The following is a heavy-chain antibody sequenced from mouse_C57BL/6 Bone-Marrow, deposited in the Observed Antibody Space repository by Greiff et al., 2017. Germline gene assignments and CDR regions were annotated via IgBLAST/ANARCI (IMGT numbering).Heavy chain of an antibody. V-gene: IGHV1-85*01. D-gene: IGHD2-3*01. CDR1: GFTFTSYD. Sequence: VQLQQSGPELVKPGASVKLSCKASGFTFTSYDINWVKQRPGQGLEWIGWIYPRDGSTKYKEKFKGKATVTVDTSSSTAYMELHSLTSEDTAVYFCSRGYCYWGRGTTLTLSS. J-gene: IGHJ2*01. CDR2: IYPRDGST. CDR3: SRGYCY.